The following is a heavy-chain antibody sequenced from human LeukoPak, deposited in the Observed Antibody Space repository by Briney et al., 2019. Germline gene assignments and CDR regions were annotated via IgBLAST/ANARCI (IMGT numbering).Heavy chain of an antibody. V-gene: IGHV1-69*13. CDR3: VKAAGTPPTPYFDY. CDR1: GGTFSSYA. D-gene: IGHD6-13*01. Sequence: SVKVSCKASGGTFSSYAISWVRQAPGQGLEWMGGIIPIFGTANYAQKFQGRVTITADESTSTTYMELSSLRSEDTAVYYCVKAAGTPPTPYFDYWGQGTLVTVSS. CDR2: IIPIFGTA. J-gene: IGHJ4*02.